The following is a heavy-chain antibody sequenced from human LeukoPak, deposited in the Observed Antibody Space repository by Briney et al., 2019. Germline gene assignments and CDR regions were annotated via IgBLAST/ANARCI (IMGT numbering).Heavy chain of an antibody. CDR1: GFTFDDYA. J-gene: IGHJ4*02. CDR3: ARDLSSGYSGNYGAFEY. V-gene: IGHV3-9*01. Sequence: GGSLRLSCAASGFTFDDYAMHWVRQAPGKGLEWVSGISWNSGSIGYADSVKGRFTISRDNAKNSLYLQMNSLRAEDTAVYYCARDLSSGYSGNYGAFEYWGQGTLVIVSS. CDR2: ISWNSGSI. D-gene: IGHD1-26*01.